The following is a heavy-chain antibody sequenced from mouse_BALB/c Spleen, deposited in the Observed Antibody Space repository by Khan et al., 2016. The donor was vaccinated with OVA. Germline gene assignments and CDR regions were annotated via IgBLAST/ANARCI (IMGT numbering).Heavy chain of an antibody. J-gene: IGHJ3*01. CDR3: ARGCSSGAAWFTY. Sequence: EVQLQESGPGLVKPSQSLSLTCSVTGYSITSGYFWNWIRQFPGNKLEWMGYIRYDGNSNYNPSLKNRISITRDTSKNQFFLQLSSVTAGERAPYSRARGCSSGAAWFTYWGQGTPVTVSA. D-gene: IGHD3-1*01. CDR1: GYSITSGYF. CDR2: IRYDGNS. V-gene: IGHV3-6*02.